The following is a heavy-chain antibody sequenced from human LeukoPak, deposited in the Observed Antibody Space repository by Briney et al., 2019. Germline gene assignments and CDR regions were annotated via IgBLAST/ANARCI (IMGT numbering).Heavy chain of an antibody. CDR2: ISGDGGST. J-gene: IGHJ4*02. CDR1: GFTFYDYA. CDR3: AKYPTARIVGATTFLDY. Sequence: GGSLRLSCAASGFTFYDYAMHWVRQAPGKGLEWVSLISGDGGSTYYADSVKGRFTISRDNSKNSLYLQMNSLRTEDTALYYCAKYPTARIVGATTFLDYWGQGTLVTVSS. V-gene: IGHV3-43*02. D-gene: IGHD1-26*01.